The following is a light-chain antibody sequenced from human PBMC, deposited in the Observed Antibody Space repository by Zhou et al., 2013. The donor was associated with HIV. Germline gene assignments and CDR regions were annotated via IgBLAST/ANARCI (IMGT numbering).Light chain of an antibody. CDR1: QAIYNY. J-gene: IGKJ4*01. CDR2: LAS. CDR3: QKYDRAPLT. V-gene: IGKV1-27*01. Sequence: DIQMTQSPSSLSASVGDRVTITCRASQAIYNYLAWYQQKPGKVPKLLIHLASTLLSGVPSRFSGSVSGTDFTLTISSLQPEDVATYYCQKYDRAPLTFGGGTKVRSN.